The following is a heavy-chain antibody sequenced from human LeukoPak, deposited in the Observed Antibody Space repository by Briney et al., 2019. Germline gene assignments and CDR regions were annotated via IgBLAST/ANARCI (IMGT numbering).Heavy chain of an antibody. J-gene: IGHJ5*02. D-gene: IGHD2-15*01. CDR1: GGSISSYY. Sequence: SETLSLTCTVSGGSISSYYWSWIRQPPGKGLEWIGYIYYSGSTNYNPSLKSRVTISVDTSKNQFSLKLSSVTAADTAVYYCARVVVVVAARVWFDPWGQGTLVTVSS. CDR3: ARVVVVVAARVWFDP. V-gene: IGHV4-59*01. CDR2: IYYSGST.